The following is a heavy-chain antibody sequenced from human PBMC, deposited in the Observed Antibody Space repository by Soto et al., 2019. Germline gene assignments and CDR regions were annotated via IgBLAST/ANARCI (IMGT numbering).Heavy chain of an antibody. CDR2: IWYDGSNK. D-gene: IGHD5-18*01. Sequence: GGSLRLSCAASGFTFSSYGMHWVRQAPGKGLEWVAVIWYDGSNKYYADSVKGRFTISRDNSKNTLYLQMNSLRAEDTAVYYCARARIQLWNPFYDYWGQGTLVTVSS. CDR1: GFTFSSYG. CDR3: ARARIQLWNPFYDY. J-gene: IGHJ4*02. V-gene: IGHV3-33*01.